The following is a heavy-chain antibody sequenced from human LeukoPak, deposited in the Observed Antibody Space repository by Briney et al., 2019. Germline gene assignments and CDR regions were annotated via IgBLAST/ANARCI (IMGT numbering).Heavy chain of an antibody. V-gene: IGHV4-59*01. CDR2: IYYSGST. Sequence: PSETLSLTCTVSGGSISSYYWSWIRQPPGKGLEWIGYIYYSGSTNYNPSLKSRVTISVDTSKSQFSLKLSSVTAADTAVYYCARVNINDYVWGSYRHTDAFDIWGQGTMVTVSS. CDR1: GGSISSYY. D-gene: IGHD3-16*02. J-gene: IGHJ3*02. CDR3: ARVNINDYVWGSYRHTDAFDI.